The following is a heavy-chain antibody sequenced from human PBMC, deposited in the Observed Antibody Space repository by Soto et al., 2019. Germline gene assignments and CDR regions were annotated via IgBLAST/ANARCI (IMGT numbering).Heavy chain of an antibody. Sequence: XSVKVSCKASGYTFTCYYMHWVRQAPGQGLEWMGWINPNSGGTNYAQKFQGRVTMTRDTSISTAYMELSRLRSDDTAVYYCARATVPAAADWFDHWGQGTLVTVSS. D-gene: IGHD2-2*01. J-gene: IGHJ5*02. CDR3: ARATVPAAADWFDH. CDR1: GYTFTCYY. V-gene: IGHV1-2*02. CDR2: INPNSGGT.